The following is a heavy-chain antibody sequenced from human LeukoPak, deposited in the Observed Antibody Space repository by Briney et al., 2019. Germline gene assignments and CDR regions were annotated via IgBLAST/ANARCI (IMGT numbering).Heavy chain of an antibody. Sequence: GESLKISCKVSGYSFTSYCIGWVRPMPGKGLEWMGIIYPGDSGPTYSPSFQGQVTVSVDKSINTAYLQWSSLQASDTAMYYCGMSGDRVPLQDDVFDVWGQGTMVTVST. J-gene: IGHJ3*01. CDR2: IYPGDSGP. CDR1: GYSFTSYC. CDR3: GMSGDRVPLQDDVFDV. D-gene: IGHD1-26*01. V-gene: IGHV5-51*01.